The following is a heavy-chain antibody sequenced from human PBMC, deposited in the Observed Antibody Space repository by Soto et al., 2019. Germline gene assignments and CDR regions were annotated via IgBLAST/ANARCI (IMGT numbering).Heavy chain of an antibody. CDR3: AKETITIFGVVLHYYYGMDV. J-gene: IGHJ6*02. D-gene: IGHD3-3*01. CDR1: GFTFSSYG. Sequence: GGSLRLSCAASGFTFSSYGMHWVRQAPGKGLEWVAVISYDGSNKYYADSVKGRFTISRDNSNNTLYLQMNSLRAEDTAVYYCAKETITIFGVVLHYYYGMDVWGQGTTVTVSS. CDR2: ISYDGSNK. V-gene: IGHV3-30*18.